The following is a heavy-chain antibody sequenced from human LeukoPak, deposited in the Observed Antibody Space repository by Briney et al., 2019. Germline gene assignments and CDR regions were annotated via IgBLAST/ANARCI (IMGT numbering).Heavy chain of an antibody. J-gene: IGHJ4*02. CDR3: ARDPLPSEYYDFWSGLDY. CDR1: GFIFKNYA. V-gene: IGHV3-23*01. Sequence: GGSLRLSCAASGFIFKNYAMNWIRQAPVKGLEWVSGLNGAGDLTYYADSVKGRFTISRDNSKNTLYLQMNSLRAEDTAVYYCARDPLPSEYYDFWSGLDYWGQGTLVTVSS. D-gene: IGHD3-3*01. CDR2: LNGAGDLT.